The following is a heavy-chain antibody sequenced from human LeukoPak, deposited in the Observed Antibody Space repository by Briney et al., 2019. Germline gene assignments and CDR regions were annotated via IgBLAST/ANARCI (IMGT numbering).Heavy chain of an antibody. D-gene: IGHD6-13*01. CDR2: ISYDGSNK. Sequence: GGSLRLSCAASGFTFSSYAMHWVRQAPGKGLEWVAVISYDGSNKYYADSVKGRLTISRDNSKNTLYLQMNSLRAEDTAVYYCARVRHSSSWYWFDPWGQGTLVTVSS. J-gene: IGHJ5*02. V-gene: IGHV3-30-3*01. CDR3: ARVRHSSSWYWFDP. CDR1: GFTFSSYA.